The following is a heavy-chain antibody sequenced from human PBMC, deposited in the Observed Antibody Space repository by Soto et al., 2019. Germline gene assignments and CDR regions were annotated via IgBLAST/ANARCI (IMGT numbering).Heavy chain of an antibody. CDR1: GFTVSSNF. CDR3: ASVGYTSGWFRH. D-gene: IGHD6-19*01. Sequence: EVQLVESGGGLIQPGGSLRLSCAASGFTVSSNFMSWVRQAPGKGLECVSIIYSGGSTYYVDSVKGRFTISRDSSKNTLYLQMNSLRAEDTAVYYCASVGYTSGWFRHWGQGTLVTVSA. J-gene: IGHJ4*02. V-gene: IGHV3-53*01. CDR2: IYSGGST.